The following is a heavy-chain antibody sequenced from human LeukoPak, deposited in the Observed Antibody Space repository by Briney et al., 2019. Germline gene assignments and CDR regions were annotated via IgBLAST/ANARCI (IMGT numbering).Heavy chain of an antibody. V-gene: IGHV5-51*01. CDR1: EYDFANYW. D-gene: IGHD2/OR15-2a*01. J-gene: IGHJ5*02. Sequence: GESLKISCKGPEYDFANYWIGGVRQMPGRGLEWMGIVYPAGSIIHYSPSFQGQVTISVDRSVSTAYLQWTSLKASDSAMYFCARRRYFDTYLDPWGQGTLVTVSS. CDR2: VYPAGSII. CDR3: ARRRYFDTYLDP.